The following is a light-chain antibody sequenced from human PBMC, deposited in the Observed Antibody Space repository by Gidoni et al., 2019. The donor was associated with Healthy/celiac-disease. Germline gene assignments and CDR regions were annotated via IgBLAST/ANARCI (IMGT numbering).Light chain of an antibody. CDR1: QDISNY. Sequence: DIQMTQSPSSLSASVGARVTITCQASQDISNYLNWYQQKQGKAPKLLIYDASNLETVVPSRFSGSGSGTDFTFTISILQPEDIATYYCQQYDNLLTFGGGTKVEIK. CDR2: DAS. V-gene: IGKV1-33*01. J-gene: IGKJ4*01. CDR3: QQYDNLLT.